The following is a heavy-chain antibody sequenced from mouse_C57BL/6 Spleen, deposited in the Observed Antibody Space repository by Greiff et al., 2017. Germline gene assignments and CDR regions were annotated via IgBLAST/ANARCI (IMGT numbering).Heavy chain of an antibody. D-gene: IGHD3-2*02. V-gene: IGHV1-75*01. CDR3: ARRLSATGDYFDY. Sequence: QVQLKESGPELVKPGASVKISCKASGYTFTDYYINWVKQRPGQGLEWIGWIFPGSGSTYYNEKFKGKATLTVDKSSSTAYMLLSSLTSEDSAVYFCARRLSATGDYFDYWGQGTTLTVSS. CDR2: IFPGSGST. J-gene: IGHJ2*01. CDR1: GYTFTDYY.